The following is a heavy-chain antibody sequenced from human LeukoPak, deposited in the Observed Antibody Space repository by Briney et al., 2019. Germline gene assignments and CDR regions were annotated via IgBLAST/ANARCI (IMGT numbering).Heavy chain of an antibody. CDR3: ARDGDCSSTSCYARWFDP. CDR2: IYTSGST. V-gene: IGHV4-4*07. J-gene: IGHJ5*02. CDR1: GGSISSYY. D-gene: IGHD2-2*01. Sequence: SETLSLTCTVSGGSISSYYWSWIRQPAGKGLEWIGRIYTSGSTNYNPSLKSRVTMSVDTSKNQFSLKLSSVTAADTAVYYCARDGDCSSTSCYARWFDPWGQGTLVTVSS.